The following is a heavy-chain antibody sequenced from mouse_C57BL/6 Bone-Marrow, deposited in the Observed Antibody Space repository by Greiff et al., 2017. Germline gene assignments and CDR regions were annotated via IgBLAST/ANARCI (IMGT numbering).Heavy chain of an antibody. CDR2: IYPRYGST. CDR3: AREYYGNPYYYAMDY. V-gene: IGHV1-85*01. CDR1: GYTFTSYD. Sequence: QVQLKQSGPELVKPGASVKLSCKASGYTFTSYDINWVKQRPGQGLEWIGWIYPRYGSTKYNEKFKGKATLTVDTSSSPAYMELHILTSEDSAVYFCAREYYGNPYYYAMDYWGQGTSVTVSS. D-gene: IGHD2-1*01. J-gene: IGHJ4*01.